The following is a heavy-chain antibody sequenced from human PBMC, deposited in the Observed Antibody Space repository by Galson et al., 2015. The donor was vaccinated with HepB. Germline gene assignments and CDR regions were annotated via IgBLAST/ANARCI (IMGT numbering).Heavy chain of an antibody. Sequence: SLRLSCAASGFTFSSYAVTWVRQAPGKGLEWVSNFADATYYADSVKGRFTISRDNSKHMLYLQMNSLRADDTAIYYCAKDSSSNYPHYFDHWGPGTLVPVSS. CDR3: AKDSSSNYPHYFDH. V-gene: IGHV3-23*01. CDR1: GFTFSSYA. CDR2: FADAT. J-gene: IGHJ4*02. D-gene: IGHD2-2*01.